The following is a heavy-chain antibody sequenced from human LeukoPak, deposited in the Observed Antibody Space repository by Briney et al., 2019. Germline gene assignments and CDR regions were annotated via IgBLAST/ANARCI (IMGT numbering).Heavy chain of an antibody. CDR3: VKEAVPRICDWYDY. CDR1: GFTFSSYG. J-gene: IGHJ4*02. CDR2: MSSDGNDK. V-gene: IGHV3-30*18. Sequence: GRSLRLSCAASGFTFSSYGMHWVRQAPGKGLELVAIMSSDGNDKYYADSVKGRFIVSRDNSKNMLFLQMNSLRAEDTAVYYCVKEAVPRICDWYDYWGQGTLVTVSP. D-gene: IGHD6-19*01.